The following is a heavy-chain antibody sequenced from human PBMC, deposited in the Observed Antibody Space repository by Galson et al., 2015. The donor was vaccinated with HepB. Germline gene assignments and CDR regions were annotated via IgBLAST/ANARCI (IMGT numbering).Heavy chain of an antibody. CDR2: IHGSSRYI. CDR1: GFTFSSYT. Sequence: SLRLSCAASGFTFSSYTMSWVRQAPGRGLEWVSSIHGSSRYIYYADSLRGRFTISRDNANNSLFLQFNRLEAEDTAVYFCVRDSVWGEDPPNFDNWGQGTLVAVSS. J-gene: IGHJ4*02. V-gene: IGHV3-21*01. CDR3: VRDSVWGEDPPNFDN. D-gene: IGHD1-26*01.